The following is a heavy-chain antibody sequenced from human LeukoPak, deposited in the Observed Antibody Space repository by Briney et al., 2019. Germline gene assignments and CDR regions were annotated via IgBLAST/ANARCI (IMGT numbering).Heavy chain of an antibody. V-gene: IGHV3-48*03. J-gene: IGHJ6*03. CDR1: GFTFSSYE. CDR2: ISSSGSTK. CDR3: AREGFDDGDSHRGLTGYMDV. D-gene: IGHD4-17*01. Sequence: TGGSLRLSHAASGFTFSSYEMNWVRQAPGKGLEWVSYISSSGSTKYHADSVKGRFTISRDNAKNSLYLQVSSLRAEDTAVYYCAREGFDDGDSHRGLTGYMDVWGKGTTVTVSS.